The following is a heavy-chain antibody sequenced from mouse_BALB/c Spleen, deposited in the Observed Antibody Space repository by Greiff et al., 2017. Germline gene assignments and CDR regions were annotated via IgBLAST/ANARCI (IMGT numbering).Heavy chain of an antibody. CDR3: ARLPHYYGYGEAY. D-gene: IGHD1-2*01. CDR1: GFAFSSYD. Sequence: EVMLVESGGGLVKPGGSLKLSCAASGFAFSSYDMSWVRQTPEKRLEWVAYISSGGGSTYYPDTVKGRFTISRDNAKNTLYLQMSSLKSEDTAMYYCARLPHYYGYGEAYWGQGTLVTVSA. V-gene: IGHV5-12-1*01. CDR2: ISSGGGST. J-gene: IGHJ3*01.